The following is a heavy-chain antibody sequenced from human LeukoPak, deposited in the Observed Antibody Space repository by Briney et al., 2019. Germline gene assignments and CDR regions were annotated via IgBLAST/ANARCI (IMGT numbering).Heavy chain of an antibody. CDR2: ISSSGSYI. CDR3: ARVMSSSWYVDY. D-gene: IGHD6-13*01. Sequence: GGSLRLSCAASGFTFSTYSMNWVRQAPGKGLEWVSYISSSGSYIYYADSVKGRFTISRDNAKNSLYLQMNSLRAEDTAVYYCARVMSSSWYVDYWGQGTLVTVSS. J-gene: IGHJ4*02. V-gene: IGHV3-21*05. CDR1: GFTFSTYS.